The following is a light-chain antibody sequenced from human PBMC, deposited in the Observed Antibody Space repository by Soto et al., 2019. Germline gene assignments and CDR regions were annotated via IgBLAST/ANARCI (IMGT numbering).Light chain of an antibody. J-gene: IGKJ3*01. CDR2: GAS. CDR1: QSVSSSY. Sequence: EIVLTQSPGTLSLSPGERATLSCRASQSVSSSYLAWYQQKPGQAPRLLIYGASSRGTGMPDSFSGSGSGTDFTLTISRLEPEDYAVYYCQQYGSSPAVTFGPGTKVDIK. V-gene: IGKV3-20*01. CDR3: QQYGSSPAVT.